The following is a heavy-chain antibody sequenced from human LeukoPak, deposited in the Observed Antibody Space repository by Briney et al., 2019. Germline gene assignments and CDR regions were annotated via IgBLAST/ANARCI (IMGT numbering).Heavy chain of an antibody. CDR2: IIPIFGTA. D-gene: IGHD3-22*01. CDR1: GCTFSSFA. Sequence: ASLKVSCKASGCTFSSFAISWVRQAPGQGLEWMGGIIPIFGTANYAQKFQGRVTITADESTSTAYMELSSLRSEDTAVYYCARVGDDSSGYYPHWGQGTLVTVSS. J-gene: IGHJ1*01. V-gene: IGHV1-69*13. CDR3: ARVGDDSSGYYPH.